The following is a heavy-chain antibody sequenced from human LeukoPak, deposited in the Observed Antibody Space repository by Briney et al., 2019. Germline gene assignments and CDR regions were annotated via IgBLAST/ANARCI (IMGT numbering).Heavy chain of an antibody. CDR2: MYYSGST. Sequence: SETLSLTCTVSGDSISSSTYYWGWIRQPPGMGLEWIGSMYYSGSTYHNPSLKSRVTMSVDTSKNQCSLKLSSVTAADTAVYYCARVSGWNPLEAAHLDYWGQGTLVTVSS. CDR1: GDSISSSTYY. J-gene: IGHJ4*02. V-gene: IGHV4-39*07. CDR3: ARVSGWNPLEAAHLDY. D-gene: IGHD6-19*01.